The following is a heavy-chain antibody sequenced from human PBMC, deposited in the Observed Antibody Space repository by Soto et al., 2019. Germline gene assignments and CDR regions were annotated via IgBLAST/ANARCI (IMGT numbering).Heavy chain of an antibody. Sequence: ASVKVSCKASGYTFTSYGISWVRQAPGQGLEWMGWISAYNGNTNYAQKLQVRVTMTTDTSTSTAYMELRSLRSDDTAVYYCARVSSGYLLYYYYGMDVWGQGTTVTVSS. V-gene: IGHV1-18*04. J-gene: IGHJ6*02. CDR3: ARVSSGYLLYYYYGMDV. CDR1: GYTFTSYG. D-gene: IGHD3-22*01. CDR2: ISAYNGNT.